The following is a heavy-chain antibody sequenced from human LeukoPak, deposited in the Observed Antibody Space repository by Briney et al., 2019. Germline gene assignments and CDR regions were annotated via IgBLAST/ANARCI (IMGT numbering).Heavy chain of an antibody. CDR1: GFTFDDYA. D-gene: IGHD5-24*01. V-gene: IGHV3-9*01. Sequence: PGGSLRLSCAASGFTFDDYAMHWVRQAPGKGLEWVSGISWNSGSIGYADSVKGRFTISRDNAKNSLYLQMNSLRAEDTALYYCAKDLRDGYNHYYYGMDVWGQGTTVTVSS. J-gene: IGHJ6*02. CDR3: AKDLRDGYNHYYYGMDV. CDR2: ISWNSGSI.